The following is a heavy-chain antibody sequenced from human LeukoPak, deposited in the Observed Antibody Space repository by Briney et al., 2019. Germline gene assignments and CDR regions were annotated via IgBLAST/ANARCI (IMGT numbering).Heavy chain of an antibody. V-gene: IGHV3-53*01. Sequence: PGGSLRLSCAASGFTVSSNYMSWVRQAPGKGLEWVSVIYSGGSTYYADSVKGRFTISRDNSKNTLYLQMNSLRAEDTAVYYCAREDKSYYYDSSGYYYVKYFDLWGRGTLVTVSS. CDR1: GFTVSSNY. CDR2: IYSGGST. CDR3: AREDKSYYYDSSGYYYVKYFDL. D-gene: IGHD3-22*01. J-gene: IGHJ2*01.